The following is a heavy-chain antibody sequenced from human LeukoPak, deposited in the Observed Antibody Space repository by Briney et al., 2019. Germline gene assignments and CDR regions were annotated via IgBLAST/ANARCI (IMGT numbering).Heavy chain of an antibody. D-gene: IGHD4-23*01. V-gene: IGHV3-66*02. J-gene: IGHJ4*02. CDR1: GFTVSSNY. Sequence: PGGSLRLSCAASGFTVSSNYMSWVRQAPGKGLEWVSVIYRGGTTYYADSVKGRFTISRDNSKNTLYLQMNSLRAEDTAVYYCAKDQGALRWPDYWGQGTLVTVSS. CDR2: IYRGGTT. CDR3: AKDQGALRWPDY.